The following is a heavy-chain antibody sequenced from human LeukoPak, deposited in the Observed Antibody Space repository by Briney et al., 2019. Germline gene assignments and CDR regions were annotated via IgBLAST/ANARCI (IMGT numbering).Heavy chain of an antibody. CDR1: GGSFSGYY. Sequence: PSETLSLTCAVYGGSFSGYYWSWIRQPPGKGLEWIGEINHSGSTNYNPSLKSRVTISVDTSKNQFSLKLSSVTAADTAVYYRARRVVVVAAFDYWGQGTLVTVSS. J-gene: IGHJ4*02. CDR2: INHSGST. V-gene: IGHV4-34*01. D-gene: IGHD2-15*01. CDR3: ARRVVVVAAFDY.